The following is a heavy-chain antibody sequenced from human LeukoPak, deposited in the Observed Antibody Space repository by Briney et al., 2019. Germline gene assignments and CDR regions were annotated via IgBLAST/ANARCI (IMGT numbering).Heavy chain of an antibody. J-gene: IGHJ4*02. CDR2: IYYSGST. Sequence: PSETLSLTCTVSGGSISSGGYYWSWIRQHPGKGLEWIGYIYYSGSTYYNPSLKSRVTISVDTSKNQFSLKLSSVTAAATAVYFGARAIAAWLFFDYWGQGTLGTVSS. V-gene: IGHV4-31*03. CDR3: ARAIAAWLFFDY. D-gene: IGHD2-15*01. CDR1: GGSISSGGYY.